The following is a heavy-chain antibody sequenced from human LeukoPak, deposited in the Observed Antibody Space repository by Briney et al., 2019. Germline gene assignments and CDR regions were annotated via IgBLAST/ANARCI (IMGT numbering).Heavy chain of an antibody. Sequence: GGSLRLSCAASGFTVSSNYMSWVRQAPGKGLEWVSVIYSGGSTYYADSVKGRFTISRDNSKNTLYLQMNSLRAEDTAVYYCARGYSSDWYGYWGQGTLVTVSS. CDR1: GFTVSSNY. D-gene: IGHD6-19*01. J-gene: IGHJ4*02. CDR3: ARGYSSDWYGY. V-gene: IGHV3-53*01. CDR2: IYSGGST.